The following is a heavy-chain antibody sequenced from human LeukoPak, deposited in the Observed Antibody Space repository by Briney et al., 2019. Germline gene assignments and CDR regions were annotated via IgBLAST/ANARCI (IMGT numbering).Heavy chain of an antibody. CDR2: ISSGGSTI. CDR1: GFTLSRYE. Sequence: PGGSLRLSCAAYGFTLSRYEMNWVRQAPGKGLEWVSYISSGGSTIYYADSVKGRFTISRDNAKNSLYLQMNSLRAEDTAVYYCARASAPPSYYYYYGMDVWGQGTTVTVSS. V-gene: IGHV3-48*03. CDR3: ARASAPPSYYYYYGMDV. J-gene: IGHJ6*02.